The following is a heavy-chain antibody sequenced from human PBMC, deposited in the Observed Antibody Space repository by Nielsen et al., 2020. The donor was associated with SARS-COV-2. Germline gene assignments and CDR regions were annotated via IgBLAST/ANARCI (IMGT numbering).Heavy chain of an antibody. CDR1: GYTFTNFG. D-gene: IGHD3-22*01. CDR2: INPTNGGT. V-gene: IGHV1-46*01. J-gene: IGHJ4*02. Sequence: ASVKVSCKASGYTFTNFGISWVRQAPGQGLEWMGLINPTNGGTTYAQKFQGRVTMTRDTSTSTVYMELSSLRSDDTAVYYCARDSSGTYRRVDYWGQGTLVTVSS. CDR3: ARDSSGTYRRVDY.